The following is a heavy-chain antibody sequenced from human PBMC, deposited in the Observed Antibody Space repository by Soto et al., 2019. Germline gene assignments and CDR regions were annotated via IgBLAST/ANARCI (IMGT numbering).Heavy chain of an antibody. CDR3: ARDGLSGIDWFDP. J-gene: IGHJ5*02. Sequence: SVKVSCKASGGTFSSYAISWVRQAPGQGLEWMGGIIPIFGTANYAQKFQGRVTITADESTSTAYMELSSLRSEDTAVYYCARDGLSGIDWFDPWGQGTLVTVSS. CDR2: IIPIFGTA. V-gene: IGHV1-69*13. D-gene: IGHD2-21*01. CDR1: GGTFSSYA.